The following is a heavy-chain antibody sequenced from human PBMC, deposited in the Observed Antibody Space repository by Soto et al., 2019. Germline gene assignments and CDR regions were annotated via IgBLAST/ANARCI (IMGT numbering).Heavy chain of an antibody. Sequence: PGGSLRLSCAASGFTFSSYAMHWVRQAPGKGLEGVAVIAYDGSNKYYADSVKGRFTISRDNSKNTLYLQMNSLRAEDTAVYYCARDRREVVVPAYYFDYWGQGTLVTVSS. D-gene: IGHD2-2*01. J-gene: IGHJ4*02. V-gene: IGHV3-30-3*01. CDR1: GFTFSSYA. CDR3: ARDRREVVVPAYYFDY. CDR2: IAYDGSNK.